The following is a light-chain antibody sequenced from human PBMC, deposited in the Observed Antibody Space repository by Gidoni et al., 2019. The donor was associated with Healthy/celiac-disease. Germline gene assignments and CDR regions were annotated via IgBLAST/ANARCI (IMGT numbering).Light chain of an antibody. CDR3: QQYDNLHLT. J-gene: IGKJ5*01. V-gene: IGKV1-33*01. CDR1: QDISNY. Sequence: DIQLTQSPSSLSASVGDRVTITCQASQDISNYLNWYQQKTGKAPKLLIYDASNLETGVPSRFSGSGSGTDFTFTISSLQPEDIATYYCQQYDNLHLTFGQGTRLEIK. CDR2: DAS.